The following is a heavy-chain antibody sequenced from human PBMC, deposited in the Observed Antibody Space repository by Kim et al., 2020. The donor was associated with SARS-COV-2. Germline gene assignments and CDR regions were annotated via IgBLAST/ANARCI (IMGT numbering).Heavy chain of an antibody. J-gene: IGHJ4*02. CDR2: IFSTGDI. D-gene: IGHD3-16*01. CDR3: ARAGGGILSPHNKNFDL. Sequence: GGSLRLSCAASGFTFSAYTMSWVRQAPGKGLEWVSSIFSTGDIYYVDSLRGRFTISRDNAKNSLFLQMNSLRGEDTAVYHCARAGGGILSPHNKNFDLWGQGTLVTVSS. CDR1: GFTFSAYT. V-gene: IGHV3-21*01.